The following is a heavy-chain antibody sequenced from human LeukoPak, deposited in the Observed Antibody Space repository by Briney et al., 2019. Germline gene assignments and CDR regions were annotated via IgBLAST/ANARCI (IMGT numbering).Heavy chain of an antibody. CDR1: GFTFDNYA. CDR3: AKLGGSFDI. V-gene: IGHV3-9*01. D-gene: IGHD3-16*01. J-gene: IGHJ3*02. CDR2: ISWNSGLK. Sequence: GGSLRLSCAASGFTFDNYAMHWVRQAPGKGLEWVSYISWNSGLKGYADSVKGRFTISRDNAKNSLVLHMNSLTTEDTALYYCAKLGGSFDIWGQGTMVVVSS.